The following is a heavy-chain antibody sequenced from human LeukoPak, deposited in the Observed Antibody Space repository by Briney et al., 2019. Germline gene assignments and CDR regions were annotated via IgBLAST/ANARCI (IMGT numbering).Heavy chain of an antibody. V-gene: IGHV5-51*01. CDR2: IYPGDSDT. Sequence: TGESLKISCKGSGYSFTSYWIGWVRQMTGKGLEWMGIIYPGDSDTRYSPSFQGQVTISADKSISTAYLQWSSLKASDTAMYYCARREGGSYFEVGAFDIWGQGTMVTVSS. CDR3: ARREGGSYFEVGAFDI. CDR1: GYSFTSYW. J-gene: IGHJ3*02. D-gene: IGHD1-26*01.